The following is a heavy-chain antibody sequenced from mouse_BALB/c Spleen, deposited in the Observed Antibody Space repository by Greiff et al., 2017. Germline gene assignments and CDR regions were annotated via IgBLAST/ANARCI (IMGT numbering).Heavy chain of an antibody. CDR3: ARGGPYGNPWFAY. J-gene: IGHJ3*01. D-gene: IGHD2-10*02. CDR2: ISDGGSYT. V-gene: IGHV5-4*02. CDR1: GFTFSDYY. Sequence: EVQRVESGGGLVKPGGSLKLSCAASGFTFSDYYMYWVRQTPEKRLEWVATISDGGSYTYYPDSVKGRFTISRDNAKNNLYLQMSSLKSEDTAMYYCARGGPYGNPWFAYWGQGTLVTVSA.